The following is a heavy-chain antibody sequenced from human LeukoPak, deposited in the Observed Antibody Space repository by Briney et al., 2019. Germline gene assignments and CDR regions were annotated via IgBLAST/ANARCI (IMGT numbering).Heavy chain of an antibody. CDR3: ARAGHITMVRGVTTRNNWFDP. CDR1: GGSISSYY. Sequence: SETLSLTCTVSGGSISSYYWSWIRQPPGKGLEWIGYIYYSGSTYYNPSLKSRVTISVDRSKNQFSLKLSSVTAADTAVYYCARAGHITMVRGVTTRNNWFDPWGQGTLVTVSS. J-gene: IGHJ5*02. CDR2: IYYSGST. D-gene: IGHD3-10*01. V-gene: IGHV4-59*12.